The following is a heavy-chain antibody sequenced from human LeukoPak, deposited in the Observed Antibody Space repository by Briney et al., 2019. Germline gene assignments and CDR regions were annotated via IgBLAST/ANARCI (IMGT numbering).Heavy chain of an antibody. CDR1: GFTFSTYG. CDR3: ARTWGNYHPLDY. Sequence: GSLRLSCVASGFTFSTYGMSWVRQAPGKGLEWVSYISSSRSIMYYADSVKGRFTISRDNAKNSLYLQMNILRAEDTAVYYCARTWGNYHPLDYWGQGSLVTVSS. D-gene: IGHD1-7*01. J-gene: IGHJ4*02. V-gene: IGHV3-48*01. CDR2: ISSSRSIM.